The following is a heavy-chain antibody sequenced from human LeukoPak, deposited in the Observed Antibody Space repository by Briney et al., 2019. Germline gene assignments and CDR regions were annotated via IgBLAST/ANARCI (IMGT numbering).Heavy chain of an antibody. CDR1: GFTFSSYT. D-gene: IGHD4-11*01. CDR2: VSVEGIGR. V-gene: IGHV3-30*09. CDR3: ATVTKVDFDY. Sequence: PGGSQRLSCAASGFTFSSYTFYWFRQAPGKGLEWVASVSVEGIGRYFPGSVEGRFAISRDDSKKSVFLQMSNLRPEDTAVYFCATVTKVDFDYWGQGTLVTVSS. J-gene: IGHJ4*02.